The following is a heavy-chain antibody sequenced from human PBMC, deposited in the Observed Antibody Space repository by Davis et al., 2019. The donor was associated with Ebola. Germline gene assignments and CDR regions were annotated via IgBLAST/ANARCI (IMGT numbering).Heavy chain of an antibody. V-gene: IGHV3-64*02. Sequence: PGGSLRLSCAASGFTFRNYAMHWVRQAPGRGLEYVSATSINGDSTYYADSVKGRFTISRDNFKNTLHLHVGNLTPEDMAVYYCATLGWDKYSYGPRSPATFDIWGQGTMVTVSS. J-gene: IGHJ3*02. D-gene: IGHD5-18*01. CDR1: GFTFRNYA. CDR2: TSINGDST. CDR3: ATLGWDKYSYGPRSPATFDI.